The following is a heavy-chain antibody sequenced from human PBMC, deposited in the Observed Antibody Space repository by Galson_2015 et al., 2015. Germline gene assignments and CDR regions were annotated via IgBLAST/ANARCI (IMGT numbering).Heavy chain of an antibody. Sequence: GSEKYYVDSVKGRFTISRDNAKNSLYLQMNSLRAEDTAVYYCARVIRAVAGRYYYYGMDVWGQGTTVTVSS. CDR2: GSEK. D-gene: IGHD6-19*01. V-gene: IGHV3-7*03. J-gene: IGHJ6*02. CDR3: ARVIRAVAGRYYYYGMDV.